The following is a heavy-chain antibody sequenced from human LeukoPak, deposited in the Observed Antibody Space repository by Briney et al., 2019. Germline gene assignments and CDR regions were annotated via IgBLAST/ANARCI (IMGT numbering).Heavy chain of an antibody. CDR3: ARGLGTGYYYDSSGYNDY. CDR2: INHSGST. D-gene: IGHD3-22*01. V-gene: IGHV4-34*01. Sequence: PSETLSLTCTVSGGSISGYYWSWIRQPPGKGLEWIGEINHSGSTNYNPSLKSRVTISVDTSKNQFSLKLSSVTAADTAVYYCARGLGTGYYYDSSGYNDYWGQGTLVTVSS. J-gene: IGHJ4*02. CDR1: GGSISGYY.